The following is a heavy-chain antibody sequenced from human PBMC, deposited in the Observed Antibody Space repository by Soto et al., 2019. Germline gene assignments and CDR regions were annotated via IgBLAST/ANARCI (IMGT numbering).Heavy chain of an antibody. Sequence: ASVQVSCKASGYTFTGYYMHWVRQAPGQGLEWMGWINPNSGDTSYAQNFQGRVTMTGDTSISTAYMELSRLRSDDTAVYYCAKLDGSHYHFDYRGLRTLVTLSS. CDR2: INPNSGDT. D-gene: IGHD5-12*01. CDR3: AKLDGSHYHFDY. J-gene: IGHJ4*02. CDR1: GYTFTGYY. V-gene: IGHV1-2*02.